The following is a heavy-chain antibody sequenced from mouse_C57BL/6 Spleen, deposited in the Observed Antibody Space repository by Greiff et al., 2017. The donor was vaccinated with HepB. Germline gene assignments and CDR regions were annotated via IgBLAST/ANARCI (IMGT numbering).Heavy chain of an antibody. CDR3: TRPQALMMVTRKWYFDV. Sequence: QVQLKESGAELVRPGASVTLSCKASGYTFTDYEMHWVKQTPVHGLEWIGAIDPETGGTAYNQKFKGKAILTADKSSSTAYMELRSLTSEDSAVYYCTRPQALMMVTRKWYFDVWGTGTTVTVSS. CDR1: GYTFTDYE. CDR2: IDPETGGT. J-gene: IGHJ1*03. D-gene: IGHD2-3*01. V-gene: IGHV1-15*01.